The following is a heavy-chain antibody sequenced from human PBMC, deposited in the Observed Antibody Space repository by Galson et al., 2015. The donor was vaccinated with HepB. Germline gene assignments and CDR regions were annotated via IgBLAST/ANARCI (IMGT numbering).Heavy chain of an antibody. CDR3: AHRNIYCSSTSCPHPGPYFDY. CDR2: IYWDDDK. J-gene: IGHJ4*02. V-gene: IGHV2-5*02. D-gene: IGHD2-2*01. Sequence: PALVKPTQTLTLTCTFSGFSLSTSGVGVGWIRQPPGKALEWLALIYWDDDKRYSPSLKSRLTITKDTSKNQVVLTMTNMDPVDTATYYCAHRNIYCSSTSCPHPGPYFDYWGQGTLVTVSS. CDR1: GFSLSTSGVG.